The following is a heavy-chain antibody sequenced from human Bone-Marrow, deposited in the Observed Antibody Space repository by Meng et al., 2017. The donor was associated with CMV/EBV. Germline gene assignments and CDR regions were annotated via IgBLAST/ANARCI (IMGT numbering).Heavy chain of an antibody. J-gene: IGHJ4*02. CDR1: GYTFTSYY. CDR2: INPKSGGT. Sequence: ASVKVSCKASGYTFTSYYLHWVRQAPGQGLEWMGWINPKSGGTIYAQKLQDRVSMTRDTTINTAYMELSRLRSDDTAFYYCITSFAGASKWGRGTLVTVSS. CDR3: ITSFAGASK. V-gene: IGHV1-2*02. D-gene: IGHD3-3*01.